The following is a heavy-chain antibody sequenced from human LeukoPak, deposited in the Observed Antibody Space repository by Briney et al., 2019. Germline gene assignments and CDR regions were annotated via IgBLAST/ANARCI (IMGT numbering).Heavy chain of an antibody. Sequence: GGSLRLSCAASGFTFDDYTMHWVRQAPGKGLEWVSLISWDGGSTYYADSVKGRFTISRDNAKNSLYLEMNSLRAEDTAVYYCAREILYYYYMDVWGKGTTVTVSS. V-gene: IGHV3-43*01. CDR1: GFTFDDYT. CDR3: AREILYYYYMDV. D-gene: IGHD2/OR15-2a*01. J-gene: IGHJ6*03. CDR2: ISWDGGST.